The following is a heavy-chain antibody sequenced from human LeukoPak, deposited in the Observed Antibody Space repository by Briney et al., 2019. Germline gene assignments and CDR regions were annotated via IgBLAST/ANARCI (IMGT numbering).Heavy chain of an antibody. Sequence: GGSLRLSCAASGFTFNNYWMHWVRQAPGKGLVWVSGINSDGSSATYADSVKGRFTISRDNAKNSLYLQMSNLRAEDTAVYYCAKEGFDSWGQGTLVTVSS. V-gene: IGHV3-74*01. CDR2: INSDGSSA. CDR1: GFTFNNYW. J-gene: IGHJ4*02. CDR3: AKEGFDS.